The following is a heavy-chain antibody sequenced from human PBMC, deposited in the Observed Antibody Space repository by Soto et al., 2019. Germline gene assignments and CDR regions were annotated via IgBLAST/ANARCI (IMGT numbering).Heavy chain of an antibody. V-gene: IGHV1-46*01. CDR2: INPSGGST. D-gene: IGHD4-4*01. CDR3: STLDYNYYFDY. CDR1: GYTFTSYY. J-gene: IGHJ4*02. Sequence: ASVKVSCKASGYTFTSYYMHWVRQAPGQGLEWMGIINPSGGSTSYAQKFQGRVTMTRDTSTSTVYMELRSLRSDDTAVYYCSTLDYNYYFDYWGQGTLVTVSS.